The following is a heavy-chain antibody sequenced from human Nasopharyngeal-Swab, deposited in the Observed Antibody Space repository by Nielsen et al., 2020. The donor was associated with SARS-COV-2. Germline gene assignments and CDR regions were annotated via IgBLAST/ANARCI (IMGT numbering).Heavy chain of an antibody. J-gene: IGHJ3*02. Sequence: RQAPGKGLEWIGSIYYSGSTYYNPSLKSRVTISVATSKNQFSLKLSSVTAADTAVYYCARPRGSGWYREAFDIWGQGTMVTVSS. D-gene: IGHD6-19*01. CDR3: ARPRGSGWYREAFDI. V-gene: IGHV4-39*01. CDR2: IYYSGST.